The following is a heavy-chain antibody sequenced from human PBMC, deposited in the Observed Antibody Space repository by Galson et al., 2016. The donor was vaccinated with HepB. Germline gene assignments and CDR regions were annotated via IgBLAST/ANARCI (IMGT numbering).Heavy chain of an antibody. CDR2: MSYDGSTK. CDR1: GFTVNSYG. CDR3: AKEGHAGAAPATLAYYYYGLDV. D-gene: IGHD6-13*01. Sequence: SLRLSCAASGFTVNSYGVHWVRQTPGKRLEWMAVMSYDGSTKKYADSVKGRFTISRDNSKNTLWLQMSSLRPEDTALYFCAKEGHAGAAPATLAYYYYGLDVWGQGTTVTVSS. V-gene: IGHV3-30*18. J-gene: IGHJ6*02.